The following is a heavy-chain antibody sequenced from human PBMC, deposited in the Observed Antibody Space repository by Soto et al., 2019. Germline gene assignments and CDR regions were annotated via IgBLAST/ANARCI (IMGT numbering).Heavy chain of an antibody. CDR1: GFTFSIYA. CDR3: AERNWNCSSSGCFVLGAFDV. J-gene: IGHJ3*01. V-gene: IGHV3-23*01. D-gene: IGHD2-2*01. Sequence: EVQLLESGGGLVQPGGSLRLSCAASGFTFSIYAMSWVRQAPGKGLEWVSGISSSGGTTYSADSVKGRITISRDNYKNTVYRQIDSLRAEDTAVYFCAERNWNCSSSGCFVLGAFDVWGQGTMVTVSS. CDR2: ISSSGGTT.